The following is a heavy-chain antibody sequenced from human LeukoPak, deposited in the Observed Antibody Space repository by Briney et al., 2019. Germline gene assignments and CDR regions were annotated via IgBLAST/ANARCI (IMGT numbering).Heavy chain of an antibody. CDR3: ARGFLEWGDKWFDP. D-gene: IGHD3-3*01. V-gene: IGHV4-31*03. CDR2: IYYSGST. J-gene: IGHJ5*02. CDR1: GGSISSGGYY. Sequence: SQTLSLTCTVSGGSISSGGYYWSWIRQHPAKGLEWIGYIYYSGSTYYNPSLKSRVTISVDTSKNQFSLKLSSVTAADTAVYYCARGFLEWGDKWFDPWGQGTLVTVSS.